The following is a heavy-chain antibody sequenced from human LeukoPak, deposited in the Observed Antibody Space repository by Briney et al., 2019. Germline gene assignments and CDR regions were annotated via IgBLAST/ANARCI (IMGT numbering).Heavy chain of an antibody. Sequence: PSETLSLTCTVSGVSISSYYWSWIRQPPGKGLEWIGYIYYSGSTNYNPSLKSRVTISVDTSKNQFSLKLSSVTAADTAVYYCARDSGSSGYQAFDYWGQGTLVTVSS. CDR3: ARDSGSSGYQAFDY. J-gene: IGHJ4*02. V-gene: IGHV4-59*01. CDR2: IYYSGST. CDR1: GVSISSYY. D-gene: IGHD3-22*01.